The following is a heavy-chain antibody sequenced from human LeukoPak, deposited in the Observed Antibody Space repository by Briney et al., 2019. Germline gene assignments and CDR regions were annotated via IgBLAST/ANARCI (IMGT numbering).Heavy chain of an antibody. CDR2: INHSGST. V-gene: IGHV4-34*01. CDR3: ARGRIAAAGTGNWFDP. J-gene: IGHJ5*02. D-gene: IGHD6-13*01. Sequence: SETLSLTCAVYGGSFSGYYWSWIRRPPGKGLEWIGEINHSGSTNYNPSLKSRVTISVDTSKNQFSLKLSSVTAADTAVYYCARGRIAAAGTGNWFDPWGQGTLVTVSS. CDR1: GGSFSGYY.